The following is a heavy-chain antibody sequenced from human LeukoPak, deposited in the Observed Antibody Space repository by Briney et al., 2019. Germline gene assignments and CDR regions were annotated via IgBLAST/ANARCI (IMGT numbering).Heavy chain of an antibody. Sequence: ASVKVSCKPSGYTFTSYDINWVRQAPGQRLEWMGWMNPNRGNTGSAQRFQGRVTMTRDTSRSTAYMELRSLTSEDTAVYYCARGPLVRLPSSFDPWGQGTLVTVSS. J-gene: IGHJ5*02. CDR3: ARGPLVRLPSSFDP. V-gene: IGHV1-8*01. CDR2: MNPNRGNT. CDR1: GYTFTSYD. D-gene: IGHD3-16*02.